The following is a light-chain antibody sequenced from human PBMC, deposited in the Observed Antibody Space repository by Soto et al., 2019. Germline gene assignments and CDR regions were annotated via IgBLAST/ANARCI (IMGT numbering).Light chain of an antibody. CDR1: QSISKF. CDR3: QQFNDYPRT. J-gene: IGKJ3*01. Sequence: DFELTQSPSSLSAFVGDRVSISCRASQSISKFLSWYQQRPGTAPKLLIYAASTLQRGVPSRFSGTGSGTDFTLTISSLQPEDFATYYCQQFNDYPRTFGPGTKVDI. V-gene: IGKV1-9*01. CDR2: AAS.